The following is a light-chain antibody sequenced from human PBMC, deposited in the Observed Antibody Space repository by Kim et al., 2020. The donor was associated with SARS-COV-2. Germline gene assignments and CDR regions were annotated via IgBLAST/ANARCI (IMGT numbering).Light chain of an antibody. J-gene: IGKJ2*01. CDR2: GTS. V-gene: IGKV3-20*01. CDR3: QQYDRSPYT. CDR1: QSVASNR. Sequence: LSPGERATLSCTPSQSVASNRFAWFQQKPGQAPTLLVCGTSSRATGIPDRFSGSGSGTDFTLPISRLEPEDFAIYYCQQYDRSPYTFGQGTKLEI.